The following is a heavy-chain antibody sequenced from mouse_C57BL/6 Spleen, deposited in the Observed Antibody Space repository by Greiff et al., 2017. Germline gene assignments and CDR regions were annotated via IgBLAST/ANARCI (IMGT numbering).Heavy chain of an antibody. CDR1: GYAFTNYL. V-gene: IGHV1-54*01. Sequence: QVQLQQSGAELVRPGTSVKVSCKASGYAFTNYLIEWVKQRPGQGLEWIGVINPGSGGTNYNEKFKGKATLTADKSSSTAYMQLSSLTSEDSAVCFCARKGGPTAQALRGYFDYWGQGTTLTVSS. D-gene: IGHD3-2*02. CDR2: INPGSGGT. CDR3: ARKGGPTAQALRGYFDY. J-gene: IGHJ2*01.